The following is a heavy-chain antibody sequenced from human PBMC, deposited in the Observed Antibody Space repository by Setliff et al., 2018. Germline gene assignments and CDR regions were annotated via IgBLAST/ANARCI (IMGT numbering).Heavy chain of an antibody. D-gene: IGHD4-4*01. CDR3: ASLGMTTMMDWYFDL. V-gene: IGHV4-34*01. J-gene: IGHJ2*01. CDR1: GGSFSGYY. CDR2: INHSGST. Sequence: LSLTCAVCGGSFSGYYWSWIRQPPGKGLEWIGEINHSGSTNYNPSLKSRVTISIDTSKNQFSLKLNSVTAADTAVYYCASLGMTTMMDWYFDLWGRGTLVTVSS.